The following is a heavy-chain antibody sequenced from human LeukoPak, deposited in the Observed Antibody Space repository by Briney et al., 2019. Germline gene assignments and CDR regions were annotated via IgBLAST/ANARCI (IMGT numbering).Heavy chain of an antibody. CDR2: IYYSGST. D-gene: IGHD6-13*01. V-gene: IGHV4-59*01. J-gene: IGHJ2*01. CDR1: GGSIRSYY. Sequence: PSETLSLTCTVSGGSIRSYYWSWIRQPPGKGLEWIGYIYYSGSTNYNPSLKSRVTISIDTSKNQFSLKLSSVTAADTAVYYCARVYYSNSYDYWYFDLWGRGTLVTVSS. CDR3: ARVYYSNSYDYWYFDL.